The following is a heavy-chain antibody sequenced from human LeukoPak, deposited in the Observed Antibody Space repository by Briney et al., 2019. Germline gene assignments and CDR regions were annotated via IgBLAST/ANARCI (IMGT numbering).Heavy chain of an antibody. V-gene: IGHV1-2*02. CDR3: ANLVVGATSADFDY. J-gene: IGHJ4*02. D-gene: IGHD1-26*01. CDR2: INPNSGGT. Sequence: ASVKVSCKASGYTFTGYYMHWVRQAPGQGLEWMGWINPNSGGTNYAQKFQGGVTMTRDTSISTAYMELSRLRSDDTAVYYCANLVVGATSADFDYWGQGTLVTVSS. CDR1: GYTFTGYY.